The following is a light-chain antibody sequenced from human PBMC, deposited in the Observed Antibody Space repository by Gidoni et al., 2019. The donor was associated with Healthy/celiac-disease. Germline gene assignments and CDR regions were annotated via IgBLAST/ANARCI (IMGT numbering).Light chain of an antibody. CDR1: QSVSSY. Sequence: EIVFTQSPATLSLSPGERATLSCRASQSVSSYLAWYQQKPGQAPRLLIYDASNRATGIPARFSGSGSGTDFTLTISSLEPEDFAVYYRQQRSNWPTFGPGTKVDIK. CDR2: DAS. CDR3: QQRSNWPT. J-gene: IGKJ3*01. V-gene: IGKV3-11*01.